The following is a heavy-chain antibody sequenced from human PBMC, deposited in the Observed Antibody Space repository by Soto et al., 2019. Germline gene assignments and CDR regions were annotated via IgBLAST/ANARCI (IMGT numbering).Heavy chain of an antibody. Sequence: GESLKISCKGSGYSFAGYWITWVRQKPGKGLEWMGRIDPSDSQTYYSPSFRGHVTISVTKSITTVFLQWSSLRASDTAMYYCARRQGAYYGMDVWGQGTTVTVSS. CDR3: ARRQGAYYGMDV. CDR2: IDPSDSQT. CDR1: GYSFAGYW. J-gene: IGHJ6*02. V-gene: IGHV5-10-1*01.